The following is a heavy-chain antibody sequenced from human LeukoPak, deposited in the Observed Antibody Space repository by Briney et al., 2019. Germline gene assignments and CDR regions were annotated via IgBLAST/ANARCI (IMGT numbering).Heavy chain of an antibody. CDR2: IYYSGST. J-gene: IGHJ4*02. CDR3: ARGGSAYPLDY. V-gene: IGHV4-59*08. Sequence: SETLSLTCTVSGGSISNNYWSWIRQPPGQGLEGIGYIYYSGSTNYNASLKSRVLISVDTSRNQFSLKLTSVTAADTAVYYCARGGSAYPLDYWGQGTLVTVSS. CDR1: GGSISNNY. D-gene: IGHD3-22*01.